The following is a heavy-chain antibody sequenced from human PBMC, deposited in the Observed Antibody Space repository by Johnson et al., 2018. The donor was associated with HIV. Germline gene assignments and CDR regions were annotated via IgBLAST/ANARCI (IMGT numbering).Heavy chain of an antibody. J-gene: IGHJ3*02. D-gene: IGHD4-23*01. CDR1: GFTFDDYG. CDR3: AKSGPRGGNPDDAFDI. CDR2: ISGSGVST. V-gene: IGHV3-23*04. Sequence: VQLVESGGGVVQPGRSLRLSCAASGFTFDDYGMSWVRQAPGKGLEWVSGISGSGVSTYYADSVKGRFTISRDNSKNTLYLQMNSRRAEDTAVYYCAKSGPRGGNPDDAFDIWGQGTMVTVSS.